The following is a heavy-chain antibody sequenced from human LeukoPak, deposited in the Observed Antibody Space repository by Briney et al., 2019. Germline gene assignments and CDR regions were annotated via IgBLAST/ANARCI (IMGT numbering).Heavy chain of an antibody. CDR1: GGSISSYY. V-gene: IGHV4-59*01. Sequence: KPSETLSLTCTVSGGSISSYYWSWIRQPPGKGLEWIGYIYYSGSTNYSPSLKSRVTISVDTSKDQFSLKLTSVTAADTAVYYCARSLGYYYDSSGSPFDYWGQGTLVTVSS. CDR2: IYYSGST. CDR3: ARSLGYYYDSSGSPFDY. J-gene: IGHJ4*02. D-gene: IGHD3-22*01.